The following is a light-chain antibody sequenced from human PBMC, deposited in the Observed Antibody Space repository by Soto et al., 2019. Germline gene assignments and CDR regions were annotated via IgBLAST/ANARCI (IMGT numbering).Light chain of an antibody. CDR3: RSYTSSSTLV. V-gene: IGLV2-14*01. CDR2: DVS. J-gene: IGLJ2*01. CDR1: SSDVGGYNY. Sequence: QSVLTQPASGSGSPGQSITISCTGTSSDVGGYNYVSWYQQHPGKAPKLMIYDVSNRPSGVSNRFSGSKSGNTASLSISGLQAEYEADYYCRSYTSSSTLVFGGGTKVTVL.